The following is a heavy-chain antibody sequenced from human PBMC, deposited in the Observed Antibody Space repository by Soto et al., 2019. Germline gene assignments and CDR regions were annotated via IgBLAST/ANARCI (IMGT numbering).Heavy chain of an antibody. CDR2: INHSGST. D-gene: IGHD4-17*01. CDR3: ARGRSTTATSDY. Sequence: SETLSLTCAVYGGSFSGYYWSWIRQPPGKGLEWIGEINHSGSTNYNPSLKSRVTISVDTSKNQFSLKLSSVTAAYTAVYYCARGRSTTATSDYWGQGTLVTVSS. CDR1: GGSFSGYY. V-gene: IGHV4-34*01. J-gene: IGHJ4*02.